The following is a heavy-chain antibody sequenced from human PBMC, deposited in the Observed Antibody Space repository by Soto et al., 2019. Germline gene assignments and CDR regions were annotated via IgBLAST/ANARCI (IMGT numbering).Heavy chain of an antibody. J-gene: IGHJ6*02. CDR1: GFTFSSYG. D-gene: IGHD3-3*01. V-gene: IGHV3-33*01. CDR3: ARGVFWSGYYNYGMDV. Sequence: ESGGGVVQPGRSLRLSCAASGFTFSSYGMHWVRQAPGKGLEWVAVIWYDGSNKYYADSVKGRFTISRDNSKNTLYLQMNSLRAEDTAVYYCARGVFWSGYYNYGMDVWGQGTTVTVSS. CDR2: IWYDGSNK.